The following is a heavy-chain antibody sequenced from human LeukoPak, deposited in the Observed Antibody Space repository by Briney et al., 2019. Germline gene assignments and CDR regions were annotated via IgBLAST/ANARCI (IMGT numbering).Heavy chain of an antibody. J-gene: IGHJ4*02. V-gene: IGHV4-59*11. CDR3: ARGTGNWNFGV. Sequence: SETLSLTCTVSGASINSHYWSWFRQSPGKGLEWIGHSFYSGSTYYSPSLRSRVTISVDRPNNKFSLRLRSVTAADTAIYYCARGTGNWNFGVWGRGSLIIVSS. CDR1: GASINSHY. CDR2: SFYSGST. D-gene: IGHD1-7*01.